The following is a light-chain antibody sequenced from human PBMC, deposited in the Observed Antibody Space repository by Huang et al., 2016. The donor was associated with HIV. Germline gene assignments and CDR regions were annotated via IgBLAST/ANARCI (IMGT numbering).Light chain of an antibody. J-gene: IGKJ2*01. CDR3: HLYGASPPDP. Sequence: EIVLTQFSGTLSLSPGERATLSCRTSQSVISDYLAWYQQKPGQAPRLLIYGTSNRATGLPDRFTGGRSGTDFTLTISGIEPEDFAMYYCHLYGASPPDPFGQGTKLEIK. V-gene: IGKV3-20*01. CDR1: QSVISDY. CDR2: GTS.